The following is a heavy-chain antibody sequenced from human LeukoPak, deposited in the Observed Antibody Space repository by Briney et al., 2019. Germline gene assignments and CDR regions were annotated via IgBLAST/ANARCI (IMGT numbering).Heavy chain of an antibody. D-gene: IGHD3-9*01. J-gene: IGHJ4*02. CDR2: VYPGDSDT. CDR1: GYDFTNYW. Sequence: PGESLKISCKGSGYDFTNYWIAWVRQVPGKGLECLGIVYPGDSDTTYSPSFQGQVTISVDKSTSTAYLQWISLRASDTAMYYCARGPHYDFLTGYYSSHFDYWGQGTLVSVSS. CDR3: ARGPHYDFLTGYYSSHFDY. V-gene: IGHV5-51*01.